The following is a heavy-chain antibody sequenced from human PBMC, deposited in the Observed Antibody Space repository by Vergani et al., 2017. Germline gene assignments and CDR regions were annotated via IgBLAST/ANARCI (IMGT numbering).Heavy chain of an antibody. CDR3: ATKSCGTPGCQIGYFRG. CDR1: GFTSSYYG. Sequence: QVHLVESGGGVVQPGRSLRLSCVVSGFTSSYYGMHWGRQAPGKGLEWVAVISYDGTQKYYADSVKGRFTISRDNSKSTLYLQMNSLRTEDTAGYYCATKSCGTPGCQIGYFRGWGQGTLVTVSS. V-gene: IGHV3-30*03. J-gene: IGHJ1*01. CDR2: ISYDGTQK. D-gene: IGHD1-1*01.